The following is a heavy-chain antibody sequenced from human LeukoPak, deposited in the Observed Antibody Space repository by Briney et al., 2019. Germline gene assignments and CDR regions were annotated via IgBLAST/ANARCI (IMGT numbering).Heavy chain of an antibody. CDR2: IKQDGSEK. D-gene: IGHD4-17*01. J-gene: IGHJ4*02. CDR1: GFTFSSYW. V-gene: IGHV3-7*01. Sequence: GGSLRLSCAASGFTFSSYWMSWVRQAPGKGLEWVANIKQDGSEKYYVDSVKGRFTISRDNAKNSLYLQMNSLRAEDTAVYYCARGSTVTTLSYFDYWGQGTLVTVSS. CDR3: ARGSTVTTLSYFDY.